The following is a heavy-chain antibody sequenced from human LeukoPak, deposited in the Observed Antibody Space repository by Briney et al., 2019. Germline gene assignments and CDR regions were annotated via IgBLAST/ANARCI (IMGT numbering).Heavy chain of an antibody. Sequence: GGSLRLSCAASGFTFSSYSMNWVRQAPGKGLEWVSSISSSSYIYYADSVKGRFTISRDNAKNSLYLQMNSLRAEDTAVYYCARGLRAETYDAFDIWGQGTMVTVSP. D-gene: IGHD4-17*01. J-gene: IGHJ3*02. CDR2: ISSSSYI. V-gene: IGHV3-21*01. CDR3: ARGLRAETYDAFDI. CDR1: GFTFSSYS.